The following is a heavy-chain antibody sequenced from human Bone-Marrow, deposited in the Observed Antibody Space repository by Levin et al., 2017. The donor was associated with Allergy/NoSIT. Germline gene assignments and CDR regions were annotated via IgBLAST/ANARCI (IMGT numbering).Heavy chain of an antibody. Sequence: QTGGSLRLSCEASGFTFSSHWMHWVRQAPGKGLVWVSLINSDGSSTSYADSVRDRFTISRDNGKNTLYLQMNSLRAEDTAVYYCARPTVTSYYYGMDVWGQGTTVTVSS. CDR3: ARPTVTSYYYGMDV. D-gene: IGHD4-17*01. V-gene: IGHV3-74*01. CDR2: INSDGSST. J-gene: IGHJ6*02. CDR1: GFTFSSHW.